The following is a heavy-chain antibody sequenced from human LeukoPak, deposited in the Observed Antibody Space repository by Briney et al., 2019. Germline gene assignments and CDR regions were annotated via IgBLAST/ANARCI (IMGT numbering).Heavy chain of an antibody. CDR3: AREGYSSGRHSDY. CDR2: ISGSGGST. D-gene: IGHD6-19*01. Sequence: QTGGSLRLSCAASGFTFSSYAMSWVRQAPGKGLEWVSDISGSGGSTYYADSVKGRFTISRDNSKNTLYLQMNSLRAEDTAVYYCAREGYSSGRHSDYWGQGTLVTVSS. V-gene: IGHV3-23*01. CDR1: GFTFSSYA. J-gene: IGHJ4*02.